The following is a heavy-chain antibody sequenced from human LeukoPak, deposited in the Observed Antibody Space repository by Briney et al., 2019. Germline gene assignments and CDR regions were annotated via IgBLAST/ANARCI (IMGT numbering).Heavy chain of an antibody. CDR1: GYTFTSYG. CDR3: ARGGYDILAGYQEPFDI. D-gene: IGHD3-9*01. J-gene: IGHJ3*02. CDR2: ISPYNGNT. V-gene: IGHV1-18*01. Sequence: ASVQVSCKASGYTFTSYGISWVRQAPGQGLEWMGWISPYNGNTDYAQRLQGRVTMTTDTSTSTAYMELRSLRSDDTAVYYCARGGYDILAGYQEPFDIWGQGTMVTVSS.